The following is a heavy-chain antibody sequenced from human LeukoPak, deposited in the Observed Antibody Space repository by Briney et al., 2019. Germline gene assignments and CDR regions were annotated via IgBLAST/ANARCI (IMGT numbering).Heavy chain of an antibody. D-gene: IGHD6-19*01. CDR3: ARDPGYSSGWYFSYYYYGMDV. CDR2: IYTSGST. Sequence: SETLSLTCTVSGGSISSYYWSWIRQPAGKGLEWIGRIYTSGSTNYNPSLKSRVTMSVDTSKNQFSLKLSSVTAPDTAVYYCARDPGYSSGWYFSYYYYGMDVWGQGTTVTVSS. V-gene: IGHV4-4*07. CDR1: GGSISSYY. J-gene: IGHJ6*02.